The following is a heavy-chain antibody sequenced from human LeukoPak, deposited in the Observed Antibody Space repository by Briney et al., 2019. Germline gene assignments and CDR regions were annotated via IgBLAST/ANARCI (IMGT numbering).Heavy chain of an antibody. CDR2: ITSGGTT. J-gene: IGHJ5*01. D-gene: IGHD6-19*01. CDR1: GFTFSSYG. CDR3: AKSVVAGTKPWFDS. V-gene: IGHV3-23*01. Sequence: PGGSLRLSCAASGFTFSSYGMNWVRQAPGKGLEWVSSITSGGTTYYADSVKGRFTISRDNSKNTLNLQMNSLGAEDAAVYYCAKSVVAGTKPWFDSWGQGTLVTVSS.